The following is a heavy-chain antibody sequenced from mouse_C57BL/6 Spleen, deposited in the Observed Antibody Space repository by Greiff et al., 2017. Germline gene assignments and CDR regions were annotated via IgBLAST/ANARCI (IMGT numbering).Heavy chain of an antibody. V-gene: IGHV1-18*01. D-gene: IGHD1-1*01. CDR1: GYTFTDYN. J-gene: IGHJ4*01. CDR2: INPNNGGT. CDR3: ARGYGSSYEAAMDY. Sequence: EVQLQQSGPELVKPGASVKIPCKASGYTFTDYNMDWVKQSHGKSLEWIGDINPNNGGTIYNQKFKGKATLTVDKSSSTAYMELRSLTSEDTAVYYCARGYGSSYEAAMDYWGQGTSVTVSS.